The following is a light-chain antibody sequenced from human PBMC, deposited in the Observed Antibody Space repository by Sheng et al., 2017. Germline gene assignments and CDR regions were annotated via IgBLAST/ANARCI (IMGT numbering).Light chain of an antibody. CDR3: QQSSSFPHT. Sequence: EIVLTQSPDFQSVTPKDKVTITCRASESIGTNLHWYQQKPDQSPKILIKFGIQSLSGVPSRFSGSGSGTDFTLTINGLEAEDAATYYCQQSSSFPHTFGGGTKVEIK. J-gene: IGKJ4*01. CDR2: FGI. CDR1: ESIGTN. V-gene: IGKV6-21*01.